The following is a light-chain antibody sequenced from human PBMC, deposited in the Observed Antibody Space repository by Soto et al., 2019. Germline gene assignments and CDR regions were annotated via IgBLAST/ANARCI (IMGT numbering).Light chain of an antibody. J-gene: IGLJ3*02. CDR2: GNT. Sequence: QSVLTQPPSVSGAPGQRVTISCTGSSSNIGAGYGVHWYQHLPGTAPKLLIYGNTNRPSGVPDRFSGSKSGTSASLAITGLQAEDAGDYYCQSYDTSLAVVVFGGGTKLTVL. CDR3: QSYDTSLAVVV. V-gene: IGLV1-40*01. CDR1: SSNIGAGYG.